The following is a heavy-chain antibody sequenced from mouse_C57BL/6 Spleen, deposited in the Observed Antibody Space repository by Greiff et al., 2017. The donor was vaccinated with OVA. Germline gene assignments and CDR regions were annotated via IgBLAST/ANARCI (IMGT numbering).Heavy chain of an antibody. Sequence: EVQLVESGGGLVKPGGSLKLSCAASGFTLSDYGMHWVRQAPEKGLEWVAYISSGSSTIYYADTVKGRFTISRDNAKNTLFLQMTSLRSEDTAMYYCARREDYYGSSYGSYAMDYWGQGTSVTVSS. CDR2: ISSGSSTI. CDR1: GFTLSDYG. J-gene: IGHJ4*01. V-gene: IGHV5-17*01. D-gene: IGHD1-1*01. CDR3: ARREDYYGSSYGSYAMDY.